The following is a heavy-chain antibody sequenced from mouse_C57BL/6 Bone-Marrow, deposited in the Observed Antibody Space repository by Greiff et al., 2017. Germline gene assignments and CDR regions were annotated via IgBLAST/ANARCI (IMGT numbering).Heavy chain of an antibody. CDR1: GYTFTSSG. V-gene: IGHV1-81*01. J-gene: IGHJ2*01. D-gene: IGHD1-1*01. Sequence: QCQLQLSGAELARPGASVKLSCKASGYTFTSSGTSWVKQRTGQGLEWIGEMYPRSGNTYYNEKFKGKATLTADKSSSTAYMELRSLTSEDSAVYFCARVPPLWPFDYWGQGTTHTGSS. CDR3: ARVPPLWPFDY. CDR2: MYPRSGNT.